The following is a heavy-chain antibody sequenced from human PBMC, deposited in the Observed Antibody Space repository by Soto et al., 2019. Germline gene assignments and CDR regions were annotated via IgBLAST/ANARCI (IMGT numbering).Heavy chain of an antibody. CDR3: ARDAAGYYDSSGYYYRDAFDI. CDR1: GFTFSDYY. D-gene: IGHD3-22*01. J-gene: IGHJ3*02. Sequence: GGSLRLSCAASGFTFSDYYMSWIRQAPGKGLKWVSYISSSGSTIYYADSVKGRFTISRDNAKNSLYLQMNSLRAEDTAVYYCARDAAGYYDSSGYYYRDAFDIWGQGTMVTVSS. CDR2: ISSSGSTI. V-gene: IGHV3-11*01.